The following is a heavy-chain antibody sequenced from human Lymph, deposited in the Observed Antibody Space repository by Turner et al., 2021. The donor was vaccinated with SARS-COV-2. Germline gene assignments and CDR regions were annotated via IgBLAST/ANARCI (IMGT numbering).Heavy chain of an antibody. CDR3: ANLYPTVSWEFPYAMDV. Sequence: EVQLLESGGGLVQPGGSLRLSCAASAFTFNNYAMSWVRQAPGKGLEWVSTISGSGGSTYYADSVKGRFTISRDNSKNTLYLQMKSLRAEDTAVYYCANLYPTVSWEFPYAMDVWGQGTTVTVSS. V-gene: IGHV3-23*01. CDR2: ISGSGGST. D-gene: IGHD3-16*01. CDR1: AFTFNNYA. J-gene: IGHJ6*02.